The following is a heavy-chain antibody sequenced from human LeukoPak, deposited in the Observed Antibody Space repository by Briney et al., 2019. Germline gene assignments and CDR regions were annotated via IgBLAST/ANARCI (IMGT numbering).Heavy chain of an antibody. D-gene: IGHD3-22*01. J-gene: IGHJ5*01. CDR1: TSY. Sequence: ASVKVSCKATSYISWVRQAPGQGLEWMGWIGGYAGDTYYAQKFQGRVTVTTDTSSSTAYMELRSLRSDDTAVYYCARDFWNFDDSRGYYRDFDSWGQGTLVTVSS. CDR3: ARDFWNFDDSRGYYRDFDS. V-gene: IGHV1-18*01. CDR2: IGGYAGDT.